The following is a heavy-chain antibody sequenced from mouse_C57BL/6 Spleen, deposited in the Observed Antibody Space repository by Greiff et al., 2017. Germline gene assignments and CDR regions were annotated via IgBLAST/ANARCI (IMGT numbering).Heavy chain of an antibody. D-gene: IGHD1-1*02. Sequence: EVQLQQSGPELVKPGASVKLSCKASGFSFTGYYMNWVKQSPEKSLEWIGEINPSTGGTTYNSKFKVKATLTVDRASSTGYMQLKSLTSKDSAAYYYARGGHFDYWGQGTTRTVSS. V-gene: IGHV1-42*01. CDR3: ARGGHFDY. CDR1: GFSFTGYY. J-gene: IGHJ2*01. CDR2: INPSTGGT.